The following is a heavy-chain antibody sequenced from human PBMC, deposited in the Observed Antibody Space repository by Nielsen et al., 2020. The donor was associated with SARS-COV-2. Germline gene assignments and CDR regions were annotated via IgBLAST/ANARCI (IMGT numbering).Heavy chain of an antibody. CDR2: IAWNSTTI. D-gene: IGHD3-22*01. V-gene: IGHV3-9*01. CDR3: TKGGRGYDYDIDAFDV. Sequence: GESLNTSCAASGFTFDDYAMYWVRHPPGKGLEWVSGIAWNSTTIGYADSVKGRFTISRDNAKTSLYLQMNSLSTEDTALYYCTKGGRGYDYDIDAFDVWGQGTTVTVSS. CDR1: GFTFDDYA. J-gene: IGHJ3*01.